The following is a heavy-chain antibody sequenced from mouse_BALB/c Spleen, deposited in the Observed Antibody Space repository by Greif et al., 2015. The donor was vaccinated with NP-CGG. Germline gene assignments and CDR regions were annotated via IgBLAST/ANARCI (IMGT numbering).Heavy chain of an antibody. Sequence: DVQLVESGGGLVQPKGSLKLSCAASGFTFNTYAMNWVRQAPGKGLEWVARIRSKSNNYATYYADSVKDRFTISRDDSQSMLYLQMNNLKTEDTAMYYCVRQGYGQRDFDYWGQGTTLTVSS. CDR1: GFTFNTYA. CDR3: VRQGYGQRDFDY. D-gene: IGHD2-2*01. J-gene: IGHJ2*01. V-gene: IGHV10-1*02. CDR2: IRSKSNNYAT.